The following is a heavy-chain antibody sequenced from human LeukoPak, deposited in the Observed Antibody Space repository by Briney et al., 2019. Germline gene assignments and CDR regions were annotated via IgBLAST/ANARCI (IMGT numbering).Heavy chain of an antibody. V-gene: IGHV3-7*03. Sequence: GGSLRLSCEGSAFIFSGHWMNWVRQTPGKGLEWVASIKEDGSERQYVDSVKGRFSISRDNTKGSLFLQLNSLRAEDTAVYYCARVSDWDDAFDIWGQGTMVTVSS. CDR3: ARVSDWDDAFDI. J-gene: IGHJ3*02. CDR1: AFIFSGHW. D-gene: IGHD3/OR15-3a*01. CDR2: IKEDGSER.